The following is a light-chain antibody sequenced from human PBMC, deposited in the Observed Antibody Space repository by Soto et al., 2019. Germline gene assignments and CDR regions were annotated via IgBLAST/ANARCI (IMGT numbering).Light chain of an antibody. J-gene: IGLJ3*02. V-gene: IGLV2-11*01. CDR2: DVS. CDR1: SSDVGEYDY. Sequence: QSVLTQPRSVSGSPGQSVTISCTGTSSDVGEYDYVSWYQHHPGKAPKLMIYDVSQRPSGVPDRFSGSKSGSTASLTISGLQAEDEADYYCSSHTSSRTAVFGGGTKLTVL. CDR3: SSHTSSRTAV.